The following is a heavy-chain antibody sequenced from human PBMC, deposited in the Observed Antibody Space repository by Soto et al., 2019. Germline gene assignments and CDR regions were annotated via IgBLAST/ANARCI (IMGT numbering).Heavy chain of an antibody. CDR3: ARGQVVAAQH. Sequence: SETLSLTCAVSGGSISSGGYSWSWIRQPPGKGLEWVGYIYHSGSTYYNPSLKSRVTISVDRSKNQFSLKLSSVTAADTAVYYCARGQVVAAQHWGQGTPVTVSS. V-gene: IGHV4-30-2*01. CDR2: IYHSGST. CDR1: GGSISSGGYS. D-gene: IGHD2-15*01. J-gene: IGHJ4*02.